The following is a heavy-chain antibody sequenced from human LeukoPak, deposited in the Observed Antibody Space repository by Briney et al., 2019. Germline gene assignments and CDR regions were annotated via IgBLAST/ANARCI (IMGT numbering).Heavy chain of an antibody. J-gene: IGHJ3*02. CDR1: GGSFSGYY. D-gene: IGHD3-22*01. V-gene: IGHV4-34*01. CDR2: INHSGST. CDR3: ASDYDSSGYHDAFDI. Sequence: PSETLSLTCAVYGGSFSGYYWSWLRQPPGKGLEWIGEINHSGSTNYNPSLKSRVTISVDTSKNQFSLKLSSVTAADTAVYYCASDYDSSGYHDAFDIWGQGTMVTVSS.